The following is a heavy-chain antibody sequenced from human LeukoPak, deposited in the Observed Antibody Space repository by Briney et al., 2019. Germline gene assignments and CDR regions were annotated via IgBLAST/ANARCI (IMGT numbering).Heavy chain of an antibody. CDR3: AAVRADYYDSSGYYYNY. Sequence: SVKVSCKAAGFTFTSSAMQWVRQARGQRLEWIGWIVVGSGNTNYAQKFQERVTITRDMSTSTAYMELSSLRSEDTAVYYCAAVRADYYDSSGYYYNYWGQGTLVTVSS. J-gene: IGHJ4*02. CDR1: GFTFTSSA. V-gene: IGHV1-58*02. CDR2: IVVGSGNT. D-gene: IGHD3-22*01.